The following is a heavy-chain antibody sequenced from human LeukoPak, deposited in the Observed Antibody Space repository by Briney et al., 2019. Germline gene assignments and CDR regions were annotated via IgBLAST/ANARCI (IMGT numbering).Heavy chain of an antibody. CDR3: ARHYQLRGAFDI. CDR2: VYYSGST. J-gene: IGHJ3*02. V-gene: IGHV4-39*01. D-gene: IGHD2-2*01. CDR1: GDSISSGTHY. Sequence: PSETLSLTCTVSGDSISSGTHYWGWMRQPPGKGLEWIGSVYYSGSTYYHPSLKSRVTISVDTSKNQFSLKLSSVTAADTAVYFCARHYQLRGAFDIWGQGTMVTVSS.